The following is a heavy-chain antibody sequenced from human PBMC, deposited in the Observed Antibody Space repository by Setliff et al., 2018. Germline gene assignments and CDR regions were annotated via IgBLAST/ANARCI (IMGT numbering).Heavy chain of an antibody. Sequence: ASVKVSCKASGYTFTNYDINWVRQATGQGLEWIGWMNPNSGNTGYAQKFQGRVTMTRDTAISTAYMELGSLRSEDTAVYYCVREGVDSRPSTDYYYYMDVWGKGTTVTVSS. D-gene: IGHD3-22*01. J-gene: IGHJ6*03. V-gene: IGHV1-8*01. CDR2: MNPNSGNT. CDR3: VREGVDSRPSTDYYYYMDV. CDR1: GYTFTNYD.